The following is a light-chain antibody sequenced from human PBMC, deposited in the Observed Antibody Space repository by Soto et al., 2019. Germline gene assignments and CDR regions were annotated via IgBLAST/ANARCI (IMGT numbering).Light chain of an antibody. Sequence: QSVLTQPASVSGSPGQSITISCTGTSSDVGGYNYVSWYQQHPGKAPKLMIYDVSNRPSGVSNRFSGSKSGNTASLTISVLQAEDEADYYCSSYTSSSLVFGSGTKVTDL. V-gene: IGLV2-14*01. CDR3: SSYTSSSLV. CDR1: SSDVGGYNY. CDR2: DVS. J-gene: IGLJ1*01.